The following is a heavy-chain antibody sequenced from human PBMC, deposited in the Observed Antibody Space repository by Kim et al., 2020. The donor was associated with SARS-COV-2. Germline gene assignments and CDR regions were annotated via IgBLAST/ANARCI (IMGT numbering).Heavy chain of an antibody. V-gene: IGHV3-7*01. CDR3: ARVVDNSGYYRGYYFDY. D-gene: IGHD3-22*01. Sequence: GGSLRLSCAASGFTFSRYWMSWVRQAPGKGLEWVANINQDGSEEYYVDSVKGRFTIYRDNAKNSLYLKMNSLRAEDTAVYYCARVVDNSGYYRGYYFDYGGQGTLDTASS. CDR1: GFTFSRYW. CDR2: INQDGSEE. J-gene: IGHJ4*02.